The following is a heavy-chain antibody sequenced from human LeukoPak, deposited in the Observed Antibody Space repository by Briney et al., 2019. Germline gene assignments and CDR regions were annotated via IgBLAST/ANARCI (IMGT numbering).Heavy chain of an antibody. CDR1: GDSVSYNVAA. CDR2: AYYTSKWIT. Sequence: SQTLPLTCAISGDSVSYNVAAWNWIRQSPSRGLEWLGRAYYTSKWITNYAVSVRSRITVNPNTSNNQFSLQLNSVTPEDTAVYYCARGYWAHGMNVWGPGTTVTVSS. J-gene: IGHJ6*02. CDR3: ARGYWAHGMNV. V-gene: IGHV6-1*01. D-gene: IGHD6-13*01.